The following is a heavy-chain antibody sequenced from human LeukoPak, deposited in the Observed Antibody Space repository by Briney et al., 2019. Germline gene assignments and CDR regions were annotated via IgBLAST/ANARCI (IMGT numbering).Heavy chain of an antibody. CDR2: IIPIFGTA. V-gene: IGHV1-69*05. J-gene: IGHJ4*02. CDR1: GGTFSSYA. CDR3: ARSLGGNSILLDY. Sequence: ASVKVSCKASGGTFSSYAISWVRQAPGQGLEWMGGIIPIFGTANYAQKFQGRVTITTDESTSTAYMELSSLRFEDTAVYYCARSLGGNSILLDYWGQGTLVTVSS. D-gene: IGHD4-23*01.